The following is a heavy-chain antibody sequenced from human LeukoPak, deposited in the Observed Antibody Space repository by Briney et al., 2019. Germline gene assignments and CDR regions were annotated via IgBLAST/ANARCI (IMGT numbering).Heavy chain of an antibody. J-gene: IGHJ4*02. D-gene: IGHD4-23*01. V-gene: IGHV3-74*03. CDR1: GFTFSTYW. CDR3: ARDLDYGGRSNFDH. Sequence: PGGSLRLSCAASGFTFSTYWMHWVRQAPGKGLVWASRIKSDGSSIMYADSVRGRFTISRDNAKNTLYLQMNSLRAEDTAVYYCARDLDYGGRSNFDHWGQGTLVTVSS. CDR2: IKSDGSSI.